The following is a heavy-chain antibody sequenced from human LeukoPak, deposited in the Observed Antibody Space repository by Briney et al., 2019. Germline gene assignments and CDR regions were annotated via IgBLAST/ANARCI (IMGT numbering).Heavy chain of an antibody. CDR1: GYTFTGYY. V-gene: IGHV1-2*02. CDR2: INPNSGGK. Sequence: AXVKVSCKASGYTFTGYYMKWVRQGPGQGIERMGGINPNSGGKKYAQKVQGRDTMTRETSISTAYMELSRLRSDDTAVYYCARTMWFVELLGWGQGTLVTVSS. D-gene: IGHD3-10*01. CDR3: ARTMWFVELLG. J-gene: IGHJ4*02.